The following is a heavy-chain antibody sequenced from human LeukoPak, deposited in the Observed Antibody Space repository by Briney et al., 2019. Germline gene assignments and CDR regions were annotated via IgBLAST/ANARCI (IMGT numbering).Heavy chain of an antibody. D-gene: IGHD3-3*01. J-gene: IGHJ4*02. Sequence: PSETLSLTCNVSGYSISRGYYWGWIRQPPGRGLEWIGSIHYSGNSHYNPSLKTRVSISVDTSKNQLSLKLTSVTAADTAVYFCAGRDWSTYQLDFWGRGILVVASS. CDR3: AGRDWSTYQLDF. CDR2: IHYSGNS. V-gene: IGHV4-38-2*02. CDR1: GYSISRGYY.